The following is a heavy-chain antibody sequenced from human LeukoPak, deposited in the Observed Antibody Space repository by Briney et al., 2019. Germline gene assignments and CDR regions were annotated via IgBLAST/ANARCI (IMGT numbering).Heavy chain of an antibody. Sequence: SETLSLTCTVSGGSISSYYWSWIRQPPGKGLEWIGYIYYSGSTNYNPSLKSRVTISVDTSENQFSLKLSSVTAADTAVYYCARGSYGSGSYLGLNWFDPWGQGTLVTVSS. D-gene: IGHD3-10*01. CDR1: GGSISSYY. CDR2: IYYSGST. V-gene: IGHV4-59*01. CDR3: ARGSYGSGSYLGLNWFDP. J-gene: IGHJ5*02.